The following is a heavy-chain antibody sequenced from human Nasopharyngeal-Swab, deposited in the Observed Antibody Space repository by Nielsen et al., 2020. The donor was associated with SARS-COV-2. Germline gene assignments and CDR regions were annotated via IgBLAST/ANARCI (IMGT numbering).Heavy chain of an antibody. CDR3: AKLGGNSDGSYFDY. V-gene: IGHV3-30*18. CDR1: GFTFSSHG. D-gene: IGHD4-23*01. J-gene: IGHJ4*02. Sequence: GGSLRLSCAASGFTFSSHGMHWVRQAPGKGLEWVAVISYDGSNKYYADSVKGRFTISRDNSKNTLYLQMNSLRAEDTAVYYCAKLGGNSDGSYFDYWGQGTLVTVSS. CDR2: ISYDGSNK.